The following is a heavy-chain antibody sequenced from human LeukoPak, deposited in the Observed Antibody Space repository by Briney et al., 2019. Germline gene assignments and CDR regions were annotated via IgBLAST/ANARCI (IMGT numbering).Heavy chain of an antibody. V-gene: IGHV4-59*01. D-gene: IGHD1-26*01. CDR2: IYYSGST. Sequence: SSETLSLTCTVSGGSISSYYWSWIRQPPGKGLEWIGYIYYSGSTSYNPSLKSRVTISVDTSKNHFSLKLSSVTAADTAVYYCARYSGSYPHEAFDRWGQGTMVTDSS. CDR1: GGSISSYY. J-gene: IGHJ3*01. CDR3: ARYSGSYPHEAFDR.